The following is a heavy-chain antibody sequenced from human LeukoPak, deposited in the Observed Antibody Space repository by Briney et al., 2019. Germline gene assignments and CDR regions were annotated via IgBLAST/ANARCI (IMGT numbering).Heavy chain of an antibody. D-gene: IGHD6-19*01. Sequence: PSETLSLTCAVYGGSFSGYYWSWIRQPPGKGLEWIGEINHSGSTNYNPSLKSRVTISVDTSKNQFSLKLSSVTAADTAVYYCARQHSGWYVDYWGQGTLVTVSS. CDR3: ARQHSGWYVDY. CDR2: INHSGST. V-gene: IGHV4-34*01. CDR1: GGSFSGYY. J-gene: IGHJ4*02.